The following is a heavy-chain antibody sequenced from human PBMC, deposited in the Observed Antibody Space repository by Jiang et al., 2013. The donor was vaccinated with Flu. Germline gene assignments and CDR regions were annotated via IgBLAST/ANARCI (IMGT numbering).Heavy chain of an antibody. J-gene: IGHJ3*02. CDR2: TRNKANSYTT. CDR1: GFTFSDHY. D-gene: IGHD3-16*01. CDR3: AKIGVYDYVWGSFHAFDI. Sequence: VQLVESGGGLVQPGGSLRLSCAASGFTFSDHYMDWVRQAPGKGLEWVGRTRNKANSYTTEYAASVKGRFTISRDDSKNSLYLQMNSLKTEDTAVYYCAKIGVYDYVWGSFHAFDIVGPGDNGHRLF. V-gene: IGHV3-72*01.